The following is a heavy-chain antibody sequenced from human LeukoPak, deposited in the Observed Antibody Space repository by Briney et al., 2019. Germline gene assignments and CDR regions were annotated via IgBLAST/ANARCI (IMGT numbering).Heavy chain of an antibody. V-gene: IGHV3-23*01. CDR3: AKDQRITMVRGGPFDY. CDR1: GFTFSSYA. Sequence: GGSLRLSCAASGFTFSSYAMSWVRQAPGKGLEWVSAISGSGGSTYYADSVKGRFTIPRDNSKNTLYLQMNSLRAEDTAVYYCAKDQRITMVRGGPFDYWGQGTLVTVSS. D-gene: IGHD3-10*01. CDR2: ISGSGGST. J-gene: IGHJ4*02.